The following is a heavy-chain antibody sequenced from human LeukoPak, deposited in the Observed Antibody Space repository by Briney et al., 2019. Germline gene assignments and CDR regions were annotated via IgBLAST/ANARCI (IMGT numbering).Heavy chain of an antibody. CDR1: GFTFSSYS. Sequence: GGSLRLSCAASGFTFSSYSMNWVRQAPGKGLEWVAFIRYDGSNKYYADSVKGRFTISRDNSKNTLYLQMNSLRAEDTAVYYCAKDVLSVAARGGGHLFDYWGQGTLVTVSS. CDR2: IRYDGSNK. J-gene: IGHJ4*02. CDR3: AKDVLSVAARGGGHLFDY. D-gene: IGHD6-6*01. V-gene: IGHV3-30*02.